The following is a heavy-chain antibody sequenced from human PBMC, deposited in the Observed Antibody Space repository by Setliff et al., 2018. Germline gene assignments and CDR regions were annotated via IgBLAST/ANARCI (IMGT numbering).Heavy chain of an antibody. J-gene: IGHJ4*02. Sequence: SETLSLTCTVSGGSFGNSHYYWNWIRQPAGKGLEWIGRIYTTWSTNYNPSLKSRVTISLDTSKSQFFLKLDAVTAADTAVYYCAIGGGYCDFFDCFPFDNWGQGFLVTVSS. D-gene: IGHD3-16*01. CDR2: IYTTWST. CDR1: GGSFGNSHYY. CDR3: AIGGGYCDFFDCFPFDN. V-gene: IGHV4-61*02.